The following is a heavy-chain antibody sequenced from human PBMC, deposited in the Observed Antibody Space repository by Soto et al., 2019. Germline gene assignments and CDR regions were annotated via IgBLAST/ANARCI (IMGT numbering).Heavy chain of an antibody. D-gene: IGHD5-12*01. J-gene: IGHJ4*02. CDR2: IIPILGIA. V-gene: IGHV1-69*02. Sequence: QVQLVQSGAEVKKPGSSVKVSCKASGGTFSSYTISWVRQAPGQVLEWMGRIIPILGIANYAQKFQGRVTITADKFTSTAYMELSSLRSADTAVYYCARYRGDGYERVWGQGTLVTVSS. CDR1: GGTFSSYT. CDR3: ARYRGDGYERV.